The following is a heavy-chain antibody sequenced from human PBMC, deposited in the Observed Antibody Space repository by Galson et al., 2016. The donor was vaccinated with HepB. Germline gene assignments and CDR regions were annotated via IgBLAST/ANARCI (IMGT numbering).Heavy chain of an antibody. CDR1: GGSISSTNW. CDR2: IYHSGST. J-gene: IGHJ4*02. Sequence: SETLSLTCTVSGGSISSTNWWSCVRQPPGKGLEWIGEIYHSGSTNYSPSLKSRVTISVDKSKNQFSLKLSSVTAADQAVYYCARAHYDNVWGSYRHPRYFGYWGQGTLVTVSS. D-gene: IGHD3-16*02. V-gene: IGHV4-4*02. CDR3: ARAHYDNVWGSYRHPRYFGY.